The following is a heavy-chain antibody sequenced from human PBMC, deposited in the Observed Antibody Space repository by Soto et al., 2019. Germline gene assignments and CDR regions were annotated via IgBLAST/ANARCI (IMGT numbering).Heavy chain of an antibody. D-gene: IGHD5-12*01. CDR2: IIPILGIA. CDR1: GGTFSSYT. CDR3: ATWSLLNSGYDYDFDY. V-gene: IGHV1-69*02. Sequence: QVQLVQSGAEVKKPGSSVKVSCKASGGTFSSYTISWVRQAPGQGLEWMGRIIPILGIANYAQKFQGRVTITADKSTSTAYMELSSLRSEDTAVYYRATWSLLNSGYDYDFDYWGQGTLVTVSS. J-gene: IGHJ4*02.